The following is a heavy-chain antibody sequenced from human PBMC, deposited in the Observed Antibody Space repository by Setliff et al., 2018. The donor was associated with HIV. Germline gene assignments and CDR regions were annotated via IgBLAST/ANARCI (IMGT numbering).Heavy chain of an antibody. Sequence: SETLSLTCAVYGGSLTNYYWSWFRQSPGKGLEWIGEVTDDGSANYNPSLKSRVTISLVTSKAQFSLKLDSVTAADTAVYYCARRGAYGYDYFDYWGPGTLVTVSS. CDR1: GGSLTNYY. CDR2: VTDDGSA. V-gene: IGHV4-34*01. D-gene: IGHD5-12*01. CDR3: ARRGAYGYDYFDY. J-gene: IGHJ4*02.